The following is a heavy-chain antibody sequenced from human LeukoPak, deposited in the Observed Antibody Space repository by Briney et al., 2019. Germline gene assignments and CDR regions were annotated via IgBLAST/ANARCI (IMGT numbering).Heavy chain of an antibody. Sequence: GGSLRLSCAASGFTFDDYAMHWVRQAPGKGLEWVSGISWNSGSIGYADSVKGRFTISRDNAKNSLYLQMNSLRAEDTALYYCASTSWSGYDYWGQGTLVTVSS. CDR1: GFTFDDYA. CDR3: ASTSWSGYDY. V-gene: IGHV3-9*01. CDR2: ISWNSGSI. J-gene: IGHJ4*02. D-gene: IGHD3-3*01.